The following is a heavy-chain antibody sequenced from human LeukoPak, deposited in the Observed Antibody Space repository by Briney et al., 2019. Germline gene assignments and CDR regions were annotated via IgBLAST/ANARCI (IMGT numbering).Heavy chain of an antibody. D-gene: IGHD2-2*01. CDR2: IYPGDSHT. J-gene: IGHJ4*02. CDR1: GYNFTNYW. Sequence: GESLKISCKGSGYNFTNYWIGWVRQMPGKGLEWMGIIYPGDSHTRYSPFFQGQVTISADKSISTAYLQWSSLKASDTAMYFCARFSVVVPAAMPSNWGQGTLVTVSS. V-gene: IGHV5-51*01. CDR3: ARFSVVVPAAMPSN.